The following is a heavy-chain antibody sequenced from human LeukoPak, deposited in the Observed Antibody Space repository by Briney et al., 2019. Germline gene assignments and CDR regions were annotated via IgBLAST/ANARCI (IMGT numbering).Heavy chain of an antibody. CDR2: MYYRGST. CDR1: GGSISSGNYY. Sequence: SETLSLTCTVSGGSISSGNYYWSWIRQHPGKGLEWIGYMYYRGSTYYNPSLKSRVTISVDTSKNQFSPKLSSVTAADTAVYYCARSYGYGTNFDYWGQGTLVTVSS. D-gene: IGHD5-18*01. J-gene: IGHJ4*02. CDR3: ARSYGYGTNFDY. V-gene: IGHV4-31*03.